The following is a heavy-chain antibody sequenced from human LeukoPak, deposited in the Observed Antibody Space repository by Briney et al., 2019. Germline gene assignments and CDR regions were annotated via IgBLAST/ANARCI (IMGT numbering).Heavy chain of an antibody. V-gene: IGHV1-18*04. Sequence: ASVKVSCKASGYTFTGYYMHWVRQAPGQGLEWMGWISAYNGNTSYAQKLQGRVTMTTDTSTSTAYMELRSLRSDDTAVYYCARAGNIVVVPAAMSIDYWGQGTLVTVSS. CDR2: ISAYNGNT. D-gene: IGHD2-2*01. CDR1: GYTFTGYY. J-gene: IGHJ4*02. CDR3: ARAGNIVVVPAAMSIDY.